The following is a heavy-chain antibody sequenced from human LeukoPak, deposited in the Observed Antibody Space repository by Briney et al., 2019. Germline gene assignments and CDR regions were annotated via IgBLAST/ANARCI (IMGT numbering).Heavy chain of an antibody. CDR2: ISAYNGNT. Sequence: GASVKVSCKASGYTFTSYGISWVRQAPGQGLEWMGWISAYNGNTNYAQKLQGRVTMTTDTSTSTAYMELRSLRSEDTAVYYCASPRGRVRGTLTVRFDYWGQGTLVTVSS. CDR3: ASPRGRVRGTLTVRFDY. CDR1: GYTFTSYG. D-gene: IGHD3-10*01. V-gene: IGHV1-18*01. J-gene: IGHJ4*02.